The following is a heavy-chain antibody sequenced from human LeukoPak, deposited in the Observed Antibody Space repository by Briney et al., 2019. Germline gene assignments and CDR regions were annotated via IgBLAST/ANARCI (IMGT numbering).Heavy chain of an antibody. D-gene: IGHD3-22*01. V-gene: IGHV1-2*02. CDR2: INPNSGGT. Sequence: ASVKVSCKASGYTFTGYYMHWVRQAPGQGLEWMGWINPNSGGTNYQGRVTMTRDTSISTAYMELSRLRSDDTAVYYCAGFDSSGYYSFQHWGQGTLVTVSS. J-gene: IGHJ1*01. CDR1: GYTFTGYY. CDR3: AGFDSSGYYSFQH.